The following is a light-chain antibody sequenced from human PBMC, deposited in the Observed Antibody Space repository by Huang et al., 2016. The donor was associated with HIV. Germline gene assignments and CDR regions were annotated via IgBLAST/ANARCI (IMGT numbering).Light chain of an antibody. Sequence: DIQMTQSPSSLSASVGDRVTITCRASQGISNYLAWYQQNPGKVPKLLIYAAATLQSGVPSRFSGSGSGTDFTLTISSLQPEDVATYYCQKYNSAPDITFGPGTKVDIK. CDR3: QKYNSAPDIT. CDR2: AAA. CDR1: QGISNY. J-gene: IGKJ3*01. V-gene: IGKV1-27*01.